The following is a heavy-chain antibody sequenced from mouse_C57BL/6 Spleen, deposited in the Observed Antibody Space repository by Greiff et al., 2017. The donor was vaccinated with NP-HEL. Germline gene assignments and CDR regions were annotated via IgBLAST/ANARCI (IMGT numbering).Heavy chain of an antibody. Sequence: EVHLVESGGGLVKPGGSLKLSCAASGFTFSSYAMSWVRQTPEKRLEWVATISDGGSYTYYPDNVKGRFTISRDNAKNNLYLQMSHLKSEDTAMYYCARRGYGKGYYYAMDYWGQGTSVTVSS. CDR2: ISDGGSYT. V-gene: IGHV5-4*01. CDR1: GFTFSSYA. D-gene: IGHD2-2*01. CDR3: ARRGYGKGYYYAMDY. J-gene: IGHJ4*01.